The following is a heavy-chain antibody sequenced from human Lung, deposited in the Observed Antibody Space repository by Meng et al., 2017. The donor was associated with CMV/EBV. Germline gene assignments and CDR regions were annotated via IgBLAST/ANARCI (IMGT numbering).Heavy chain of an antibody. J-gene: IGHJ5*02. CDR1: GGSISSGGYY. V-gene: IGHV4-31*03. Sequence: LXXTVSGGSISSGGYYWSWIRQHPGKGLEWIGCIYYSGSTYYNPSLKSRVTISVDTSKNQFSLKLSSVTAADTAVYYCARGGRGIAARGWFDPWGQGTLVTVSS. D-gene: IGHD6-6*01. CDR3: ARGGRGIAARGWFDP. CDR2: IYYSGST.